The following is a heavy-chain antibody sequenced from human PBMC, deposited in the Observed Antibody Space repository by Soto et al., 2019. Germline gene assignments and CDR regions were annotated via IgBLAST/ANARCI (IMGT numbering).Heavy chain of an antibody. Sequence: SDPLSLTFAVYGGSFRGYYWTWFRHSPGKGLEWLGEVNHGGSTNYNPSLKSRVTISVDTSNNPFSLKLSSVTAADTAVYYCARGLGKTGILSAVGNWGPGTLVTVSS. D-gene: IGHD6-13*01. CDR2: VNHGGST. CDR1: GGSFRGYY. CDR3: ARGLGKTGILSAVGN. J-gene: IGHJ4*02. V-gene: IGHV4-34*01.